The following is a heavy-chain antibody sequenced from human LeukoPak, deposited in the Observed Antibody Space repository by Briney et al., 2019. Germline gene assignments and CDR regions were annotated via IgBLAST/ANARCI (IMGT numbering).Heavy chain of an antibody. CDR2: ISSSGSTI. Sequence: GGSLRLSCEASGFTFSDYEMNWVRQAPGKGLEWVSYISSSGSTIYYADSVKGRFTISRDNAKNSLYLQMNSLRAEDTAVYYCAELGITMIGGVWGKGTTVTISS. CDR3: AELGITMIGGV. J-gene: IGHJ6*04. V-gene: IGHV3-48*03. D-gene: IGHD3-10*02. CDR1: GFTFSDYE.